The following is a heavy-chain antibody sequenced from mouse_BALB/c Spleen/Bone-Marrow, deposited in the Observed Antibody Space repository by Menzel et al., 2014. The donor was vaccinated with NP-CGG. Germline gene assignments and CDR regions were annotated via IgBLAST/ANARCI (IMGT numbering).Heavy chain of an antibody. CDR1: GFTFSSFG. D-gene: IGHD2-4*01. CDR2: ISSGSSTI. Sequence: EVQVVESGGGLVQPGGSRKLSCAASGFTFSSFGMHWVRQAPEKGLEWVAYISSGSSTIYYADTVKGRFTISRDNPKNTLFLQMTSLRSGDTAMYYCAREDYGPFAYWGQGTLVTVSA. V-gene: IGHV5-17*02. J-gene: IGHJ3*01. CDR3: AREDYGPFAY.